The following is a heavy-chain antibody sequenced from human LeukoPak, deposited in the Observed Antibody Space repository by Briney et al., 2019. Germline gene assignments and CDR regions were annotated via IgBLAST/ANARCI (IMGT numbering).Heavy chain of an antibody. CDR2: ISGSGHDI. J-gene: IGHJ5*01. CDR1: GFTFSDSY. V-gene: IGHV3-11*04. D-gene: IGHD6-6*01. CDR3: TRDPRHFDS. Sequence: SGGSLRLSCAASGFTFSDSYMTWVRQAPGKGVEWVAYISGSGHDINYSDSVKGRFTISRDNAKNSLYLQMSSLRVEDTAVYYCTRDPRHFDSCGQGTLVTVSS.